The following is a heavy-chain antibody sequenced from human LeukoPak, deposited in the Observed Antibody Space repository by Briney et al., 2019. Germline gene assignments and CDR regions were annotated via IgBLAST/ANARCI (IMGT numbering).Heavy chain of an antibody. CDR1: GFTFSNYW. D-gene: IGHD3-10*01. V-gene: IGHV3-74*01. CDR3: ARGRFGEFSNWFDP. J-gene: IGHJ5*02. Sequence: GGSLRLSCAAFGFTFSNYWMHWVRQAPGKGLAWVSYVNVNGRSAASADSVEGRFTVSRDNAMNTLYLQMNSLRVDDTGVYYCARGRFGEFSNWFDPWGQGTLVTVSS. CDR2: VNVNGRSA.